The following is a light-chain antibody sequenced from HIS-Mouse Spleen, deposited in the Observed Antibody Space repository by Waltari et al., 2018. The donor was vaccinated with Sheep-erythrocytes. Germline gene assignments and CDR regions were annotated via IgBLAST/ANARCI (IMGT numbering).Light chain of an antibody. CDR2: DVS. CDR1: SSDVGGSTY. CDR3: CSYAGSYNHV. J-gene: IGLJ1*01. Sequence: QSALTQPRSVSGSPGPSVTISCTGTSSDVGGSTYVSWYQQHPGKAPKLMIYDVSKRPSGVPDRFSGSKSGNTASLTISGLQAEDEADYYCCSYAGSYNHVFATGTKVTVL. V-gene: IGLV2-11*01.